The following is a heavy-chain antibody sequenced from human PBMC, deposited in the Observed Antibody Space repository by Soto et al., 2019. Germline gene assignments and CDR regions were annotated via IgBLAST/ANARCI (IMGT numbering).Heavy chain of an antibody. D-gene: IGHD2-15*01. CDR1: GYTFTSYG. Sequence: ASVKVSCKASGYTFTSYGISWVRQAPGQGLEWMGWISAYSGNTNYAQKFQGRVTMTPDTSTSTAYMELRSLRSDDTAVYYCARTSSGHIYYGMDVWGQGTRVTVSS. CDR3: ARTSSGHIYYGMDV. V-gene: IGHV1-18*01. J-gene: IGHJ6*02. CDR2: ISAYSGNT.